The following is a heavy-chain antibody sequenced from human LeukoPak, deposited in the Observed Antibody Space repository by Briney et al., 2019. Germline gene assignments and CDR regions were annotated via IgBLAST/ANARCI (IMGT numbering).Heavy chain of an antibody. D-gene: IGHD2-15*01. J-gene: IGHJ4*02. V-gene: IGHV4-4*07. CDR1: GGSIVSHY. CDR3: ARLSLHCSGGSCYRGAFDS. CDR2: FYASGTT. Sequence: SETLSLICTVSGGSIVSHYWNWIRQPAGRGLEWIGRFYASGTTNTSPSLKSRVTMSVDTSKNQFSLKLSSVTAADTAVYYCARLSLHCSGGSCYRGAFDSWGQGTLVTVSS.